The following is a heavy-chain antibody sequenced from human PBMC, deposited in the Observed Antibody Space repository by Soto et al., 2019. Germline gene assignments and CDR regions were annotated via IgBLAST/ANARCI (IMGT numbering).Heavy chain of an antibody. D-gene: IGHD6-19*01. CDR3: ARDTSGWSLNGLDV. Sequence: QVDLVQSGAEVKKPGASVTISCKASGSAITRYYIHWVRQAPGRGLEWMGIINPGGGSASYAQKFQDRVTIGKDTSTGTVDMDLRSLRTEDTAVYYCARDTSGWSLNGLDVWGQGTTVNVSS. CDR2: INPGGGSA. V-gene: IGHV1-46*01. J-gene: IGHJ6*02. CDR1: GSAITRYY.